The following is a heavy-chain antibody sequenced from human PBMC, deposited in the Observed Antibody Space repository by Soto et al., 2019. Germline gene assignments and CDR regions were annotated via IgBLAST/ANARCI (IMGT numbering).Heavy chain of an antibody. J-gene: IGHJ4*02. CDR2: ISYDGSNK. D-gene: IGHD3-16*02. CDR3: AKHRGRGSVIYGAHFDY. V-gene: IGHV3-30*18. CDR1: GFTFSSYG. Sequence: GGSLRLSCAASGFTFSSYGMHWVRQAPGKGLEWVAVISYDGSNKYYADSVKGRFTISRDNSKNTLYLQMNSLRAEDTAVYYCAKHRGRGSVIYGAHFDYWGQGTLVTVSS.